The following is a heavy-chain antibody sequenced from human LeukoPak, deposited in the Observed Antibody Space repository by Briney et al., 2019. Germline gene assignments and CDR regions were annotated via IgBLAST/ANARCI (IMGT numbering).Heavy chain of an antibody. V-gene: IGHV3-48*01. CDR1: GFTFSSYA. J-gene: IGHJ3*02. CDR3: ARAGRYSYDSTGYYYDAFDI. CDR2: ISSSSSTI. D-gene: IGHD3-22*01. Sequence: GGSLRLSCAASGFTFSSYAMSWVRQAPGKGLEWVSYISSSSSTIYYADSVKGRFTISRDNAKNSLYLQMNSLRAEDTAVYYCARAGRYSYDSTGYYYDAFDIWGQGTMVTVSS.